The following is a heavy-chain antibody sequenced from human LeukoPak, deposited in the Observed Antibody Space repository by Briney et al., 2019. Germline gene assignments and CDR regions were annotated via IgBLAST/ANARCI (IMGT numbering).Heavy chain of an antibody. J-gene: IGHJ4*02. D-gene: IGHD3-16*01. CDR2: ISAYNGNT. Sequence: GASVKVSCRASGYTFTSYDINWVRQATGQGLEWMGWISAYNGNTNYAQKLQGRVTMTTDTSTSTAYMELRSLRSDDTAVYYCATEYYDYVWGSYYFDYWGQGTLVTVSS. V-gene: IGHV1-18*01. CDR3: ATEYYDYVWGSYYFDY. CDR1: GYTFTSYD.